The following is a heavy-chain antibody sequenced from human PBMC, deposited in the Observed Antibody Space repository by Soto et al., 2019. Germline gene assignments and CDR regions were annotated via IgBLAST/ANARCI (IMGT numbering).Heavy chain of an antibody. Sequence: QVELQESGPGLVKPSETLSLACSVSGAIVTGGENYWSWVRQAPGKGLEWIGYIYDSGITSYNPSLKSRISLSLERPDNEVSLKMHSVTAADTAVYFCVRDLAHGYTGNVWGPGTLVTVSS. J-gene: IGHJ3*01. CDR3: VRDLAHGYTGNV. CDR1: GAIVTGGENY. V-gene: IGHV4-30-4*01. CDR2: IYDSGIT. D-gene: IGHD5-18*01.